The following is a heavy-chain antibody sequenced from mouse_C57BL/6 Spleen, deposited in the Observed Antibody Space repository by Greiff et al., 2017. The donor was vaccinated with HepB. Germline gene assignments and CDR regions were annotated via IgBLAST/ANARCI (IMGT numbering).Heavy chain of an antibody. CDR2: ISSGGDYI. CDR1: GFTFSSYA. CDR3: TRGFYDYGYYYAMDY. D-gene: IGHD2-4*01. Sequence: EVQLVESGEGLVKPGGSLKLSCAASGFTFSSYAMSWVRQTPEKRLEWVAYISSGGDYIYYADTVKGRFTISRDNARNTLYLQMSSLKSEDTAMYYCTRGFYDYGYYYAMDYWGHGTSVTVSS. J-gene: IGHJ4*01. V-gene: IGHV5-9-1*02.